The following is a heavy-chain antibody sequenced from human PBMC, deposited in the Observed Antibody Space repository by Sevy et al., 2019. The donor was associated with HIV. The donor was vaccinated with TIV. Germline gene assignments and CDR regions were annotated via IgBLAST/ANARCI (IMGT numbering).Heavy chain of an antibody. CDR3: ARHVTMVRGVIEWFDP. D-gene: IGHD3-10*01. J-gene: IGHJ5*02. CDR2: IYPGDSDT. Sequence: GESLKISCKGSGYSFTSYWIGWVRQMPGKGLEWMGIIYPGDSDTRDSPSFQGQVTISADKSISTAYLQWSSLKASDTAMYYCARHVTMVRGVIEWFDPWGQGTLVSVSS. CDR1: GYSFTSYW. V-gene: IGHV5-51*01.